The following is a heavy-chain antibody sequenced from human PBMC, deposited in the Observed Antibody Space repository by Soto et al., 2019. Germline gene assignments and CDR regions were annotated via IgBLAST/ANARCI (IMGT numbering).Heavy chain of an antibody. J-gene: IGHJ4*02. CDR2: IKADGSEK. CDR3: ASGSGWIFDY. CDR1: GFTINNYW. D-gene: IGHD6-25*01. V-gene: IGHV3-7*01. Sequence: VQLVESGGGLVQPGGSLLLSCAASGFTINNYWMTWVRQAPGKGLEWVANIKADGSEKYYVDSVKGRFTISRDKAKNSLYLQMNSLRAEDTAVYYCASGSGWIFDYWGQGSLVTVSS.